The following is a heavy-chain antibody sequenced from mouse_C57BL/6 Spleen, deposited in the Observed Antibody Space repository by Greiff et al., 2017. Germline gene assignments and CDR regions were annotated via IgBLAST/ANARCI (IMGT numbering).Heavy chain of an antibody. CDR3: ARREETHYDGSSYYAMDY. J-gene: IGHJ4*01. CDR1: GYTFTEYT. D-gene: IGHD1-1*01. Sequence: QVQLQQSGAELVKPGASVKLSCKASGYTFTEYTIHWVKQRSGQGLEWIGWFYPGSGSIKYNEKFKDKATLTADKSSSTVYMERSRLTSEDSAVYFCARREETHYDGSSYYAMDYWGQGTSVTVSS. V-gene: IGHV1-62-2*01. CDR2: FYPGSGSI.